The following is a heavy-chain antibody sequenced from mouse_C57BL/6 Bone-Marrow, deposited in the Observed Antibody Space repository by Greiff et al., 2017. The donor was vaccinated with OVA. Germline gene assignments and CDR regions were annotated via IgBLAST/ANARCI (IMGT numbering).Heavy chain of an antibody. CDR1: GYTFTDYY. V-gene: IGHV1-26*01. J-gene: IGHJ2*01. CDR2: INPNNGGT. D-gene: IGHD1-1*01. CDR3: ARRGSVVARWDRDY. Sequence: EVQLQQSGPELVKPGASVKISCKASGYTFTDYYMNWVKQSHGKSLEWIGDINPNNGGTSYNQKFKGKATLTVDKSSSTAYMELRSLTSEDSAVYYCARRGSVVARWDRDYWGQGTTLTVSS.